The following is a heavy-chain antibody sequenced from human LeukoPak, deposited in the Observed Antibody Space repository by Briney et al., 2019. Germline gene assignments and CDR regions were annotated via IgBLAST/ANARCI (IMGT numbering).Heavy chain of an antibody. J-gene: IGHJ4*02. V-gene: IGHV4-59*01. Sequence: SETLSLTCTASGGSISSYYWSWIRQPPGKGLEWIGYIYYSGSTNYNPSLKSRVTISVDTSKNQFSLKLSSVTAADTAVYYCARGRADYDFWSGYYSPPSYYFDYWGQGTLVTVSS. CDR3: ARGRADYDFWSGYYSPPSYYFDY. CDR2: IYYSGST. D-gene: IGHD3-3*01. CDR1: GGSISSYY.